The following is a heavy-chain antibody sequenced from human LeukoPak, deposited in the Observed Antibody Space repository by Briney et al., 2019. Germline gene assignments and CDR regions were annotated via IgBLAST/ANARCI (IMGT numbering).Heavy chain of an antibody. V-gene: IGHV3-66*01. CDR3: AKNRGSGSYNYFDY. Sequence: PGGSLTLSCAASGFSVTSNHMSWVRQAPGKGLEWVSVIFSGGSTYYAGSVKGRFTISRDNSKNTLYLQMNSLRAEDTAVYYCAKNRGSGSYNYFDYWGQGTLVTVSS. D-gene: IGHD3-10*01. J-gene: IGHJ4*02. CDR2: IFSGGST. CDR1: GFSVTSNH.